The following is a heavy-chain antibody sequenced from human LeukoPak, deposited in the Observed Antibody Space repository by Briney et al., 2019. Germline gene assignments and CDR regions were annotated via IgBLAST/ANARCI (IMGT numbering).Heavy chain of an antibody. D-gene: IGHD5-12*01. V-gene: IGHV4-30-2*01. CDR2: IYHSGST. Sequence: PSETLSLTCTVSGGSISSGGYYWSWIRQPPGKGLEWIGYIYHSGSTYYNPSLKSRVTISVDRSKNQFSLKLSSVTAADTAVYYCARDGYSGYDSPFDYWGQGTLVTVSS. J-gene: IGHJ4*02. CDR1: GGSISSGGYY. CDR3: ARDGYSGYDSPFDY.